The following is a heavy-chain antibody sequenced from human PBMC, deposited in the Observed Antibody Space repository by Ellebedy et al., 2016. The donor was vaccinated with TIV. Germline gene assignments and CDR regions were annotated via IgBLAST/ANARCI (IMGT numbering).Heavy chain of an antibody. J-gene: IGHJ3*01. CDR2: IYWDNDD. V-gene: IGHV2-5*04. CDR3: VQIMITFGVVTLTDAFDL. D-gene: IGHD3-16*01. Sequence: SGPTLVXPTDTLKLTCTFSGFSLTATGEGVGWVRQPPGKPLDWLAIIYWDNDDRYSSSMRSRLRITKDTSRREVVLTMTNMDPVDTGTYYCVQIMITFGVVTLTDAFDLWGQGILVTVSS. CDR1: GFSLTATGEG.